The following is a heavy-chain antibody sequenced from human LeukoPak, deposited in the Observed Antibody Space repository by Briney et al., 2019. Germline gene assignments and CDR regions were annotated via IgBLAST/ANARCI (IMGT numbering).Heavy chain of an antibody. J-gene: IGHJ4*02. CDR1: GYTFTSYY. CDR3: ARGPEEY. Sequence: GASVKVSCKASGYTFTSYYMHWVRQAPGQGLEWMGWINPKNGATFYTQRFQGRVTMTSDTSISTAYMELSRLTSDDTAVFYCARGPEEYWGQGTLVTVSS. CDR2: INPKNGAT. V-gene: IGHV1-2*02.